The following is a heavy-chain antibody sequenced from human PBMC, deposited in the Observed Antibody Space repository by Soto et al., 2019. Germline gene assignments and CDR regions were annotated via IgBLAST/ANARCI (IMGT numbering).Heavy chain of an antibody. V-gene: IGHV5-51*01. D-gene: IGHD1-26*01. Sequence: EVQLVQSGAEVKKPGESLKISCKGSGYSFTSYWIGWVRQMPGKGLEWMGIIYPGDSDTRYSPSFQGQVTISADKSISTAYLQWSSLKASDTAMYYCARVSRRWELLEGDPYNPFDYWGQGTLVTVSS. CDR3: ARVSRRWELLEGDPYNPFDY. CDR1: GYSFTSYW. J-gene: IGHJ4*02. CDR2: IYPGDSDT.